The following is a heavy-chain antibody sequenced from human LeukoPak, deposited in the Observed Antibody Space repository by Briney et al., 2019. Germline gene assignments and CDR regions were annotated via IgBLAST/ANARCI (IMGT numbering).Heavy chain of an antibody. J-gene: IGHJ4*02. CDR2: IYSGGST. Sequence: GGSLRLSCAASEFTVSSNYMSWVRQAPGKGLEWVSVIYSGGSTYYADSVKGGFTISRDNSKNTLYLQMNSLRAEDTAVYYCARQYNYGYYYFDYWGQGTLVTVSS. CDR3: ARQYNYGYYYFDY. CDR1: EFTVSSNY. D-gene: IGHD5-18*01. V-gene: IGHV3-66*04.